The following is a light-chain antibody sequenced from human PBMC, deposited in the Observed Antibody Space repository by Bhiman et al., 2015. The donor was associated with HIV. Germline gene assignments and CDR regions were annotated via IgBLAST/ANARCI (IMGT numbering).Light chain of an antibody. CDR1: SSDVGGYNY. CDR2: DVS. Sequence: QSALTQPRSVSGSPGQSVTISCTGTSSDVGGYNYVSWYQQHPGKAPKLMIYDVSKRPSGVSNRFSGSKSGNTASLTISGLQAEDEADYYCCSYTGNSVVFGGGTKLTVL. CDR3: CSYTGNSVV. J-gene: IGLJ2*01. V-gene: IGLV2-11*01.